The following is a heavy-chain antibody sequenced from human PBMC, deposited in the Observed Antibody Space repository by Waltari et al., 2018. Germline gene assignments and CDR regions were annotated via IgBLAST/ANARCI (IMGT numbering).Heavy chain of an antibody. V-gene: IGHV3-7*01. J-gene: IGHJ6*03. CDR1: GFTFSSYW. CDR2: RKQDGSEK. CDR3: ARDNVAAADGYYYYYMDV. D-gene: IGHD6-13*01. Sequence: VQLVESGGGLVQPGGSLSLSCAASGFTFSSYWMSSVRLAPGTGLEWVANRKQDGSEKYYVDSVKGRFTISRDNAKNSLYLQMNSLRAEDTAVYYCARDNVAAADGYYYYYMDVWGKGTTVTVSS.